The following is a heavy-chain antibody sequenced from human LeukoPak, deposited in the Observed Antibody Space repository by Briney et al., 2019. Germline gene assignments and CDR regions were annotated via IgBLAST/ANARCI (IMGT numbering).Heavy chain of an antibody. Sequence: PGGSLRLSCAASGFTFSSYEMNWVRQAPGKGLEWVSYISSSGSTIYYADSVKGRFTISGDNAKNSLYLQMNSLRAEDTAVYYCARDRVGYGDYVPAEYFQHWGQGTLVTVSS. D-gene: IGHD4-17*01. CDR1: GFTFSSYE. V-gene: IGHV3-48*03. CDR3: ARDRVGYGDYVPAEYFQH. J-gene: IGHJ1*01. CDR2: ISSSGSTI.